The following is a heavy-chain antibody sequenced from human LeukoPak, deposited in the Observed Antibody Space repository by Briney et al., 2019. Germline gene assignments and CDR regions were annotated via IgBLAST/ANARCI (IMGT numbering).Heavy chain of an antibody. D-gene: IGHD3-22*01. CDR1: GFTFSSYS. CDR3: ARLHYYDSSGYYYEAVPFDY. CDR2: ISSSSSYM. J-gene: IGHJ4*02. Sequence: PGGSLRLSCAASGFTFSSYSMNWVRQAPGKGLEWVSSISSSSSYMYYADSVKGRFTISRDNAKNSLYLQMNSLRAEDTAVYYCARLHYYDSSGYYYEAVPFDYWGQGTLVTVSS. V-gene: IGHV3-21*01.